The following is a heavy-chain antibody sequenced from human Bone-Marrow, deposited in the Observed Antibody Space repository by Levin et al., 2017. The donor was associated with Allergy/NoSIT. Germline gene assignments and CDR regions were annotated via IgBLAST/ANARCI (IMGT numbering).Heavy chain of an antibody. CDR1: GYNLTELS. CDR2: SDPEDGEI. Sequence: GESLKISCKVSGYNLTELSMHWVRQAPGKGPEWMGGSDPEDGEIIYAQKFQGKVTLTEDRSSDTAYMEVSTLRSEDTAVYFCAASPRYDEDDSIKVPALFDYWGQGTLVTVTS. J-gene: IGHJ4*02. CDR3: AASPRYDEDDSIKVPALFDY. D-gene: IGHD3-22*01. V-gene: IGHV1-24*01.